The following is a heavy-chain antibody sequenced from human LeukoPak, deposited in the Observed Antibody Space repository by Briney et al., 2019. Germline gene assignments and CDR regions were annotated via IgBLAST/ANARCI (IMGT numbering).Heavy chain of an antibody. CDR3: AKGGPGDGNWFDL. V-gene: IGHV3-21*01. J-gene: IGHJ5*02. D-gene: IGHD2-21*02. CDR2: ISSSSSYI. Sequence: GGSLRLSCAASGFTFSSYNMNWVRQAPGKGLEWVSSISSSSSYIYYADSVKGRFTISRDNAKNSLYLQMNSLRGEDTAVYYCAKGGPGDGNWFDLWGQGTLVTVSS. CDR1: GFTFSSYN.